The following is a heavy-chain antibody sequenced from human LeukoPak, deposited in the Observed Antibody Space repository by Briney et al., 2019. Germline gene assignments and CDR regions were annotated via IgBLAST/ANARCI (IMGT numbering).Heavy chain of an antibody. V-gene: IGHV3-23*01. Sequence: SGGSLRLSCAASGFTFSSYAMSWVRQAPGKGLEWVSAISGSGGSTYYADSVKGRFTISRDNSKNTLYLQMNSLRAEDTAVYYCAKDFRATVTTYVDYWGQGTLVTVSS. J-gene: IGHJ4*02. CDR2: ISGSGGST. CDR1: GFTFSSYA. CDR3: AKDFRATVTTYVDY. D-gene: IGHD4-17*01.